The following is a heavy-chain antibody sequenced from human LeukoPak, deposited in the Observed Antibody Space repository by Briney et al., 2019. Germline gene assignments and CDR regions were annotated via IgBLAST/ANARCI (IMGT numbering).Heavy chain of an antibody. CDR2: IYYSGST. Sequence: SETLSLICTVSGDSISSYNYFWGWIRQPPGKGLEWVGSIYYSGSTYYNPSLKSRVTISVDTSKNQFSLKLSSVTAADTAVYYCARHFSAAVAGETDYWGQGTLVTVSS. V-gene: IGHV4-39*01. CDR1: GDSISSYNYF. D-gene: IGHD6-19*01. J-gene: IGHJ4*02. CDR3: ARHFSAAVAGETDY.